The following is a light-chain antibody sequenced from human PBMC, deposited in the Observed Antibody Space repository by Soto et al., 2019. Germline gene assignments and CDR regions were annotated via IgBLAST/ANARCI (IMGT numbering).Light chain of an antibody. CDR2: MGS. Sequence: EIVMTQSPLSLPVTPGESASISCRSSQSLLESNGYNYLDWYLQKPGHSPQLLIYMGSNRSSGVPDRFSGSGSGTDFTLKISKVEAEDVGIYYCMQALQSPPTFGQGTKVEMK. CDR1: QSLLESNGYNY. V-gene: IGKV2-28*01. CDR3: MQALQSPPT. J-gene: IGKJ1*01.